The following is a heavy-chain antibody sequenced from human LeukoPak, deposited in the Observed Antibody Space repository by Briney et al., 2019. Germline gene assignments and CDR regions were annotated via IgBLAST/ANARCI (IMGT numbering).Heavy chain of an antibody. CDR3: ARDLRGYSGYDEWGAGSLAFDY. J-gene: IGHJ4*02. CDR2: IYKNAIT. V-gene: IGHV3-53*01. D-gene: IGHD5-12*01. CDR1: GFTVSSNY. Sequence: PGGSLRLSCAASGFTVSSNYMTWVRQAPGKGLEWVSVIYKNAITFHADTVKGRFTISRDNAKNSLYLQMNSLRAEDTAVYYCARDLRGYSGYDEWGAGSLAFDYWGQGTLVTVSS.